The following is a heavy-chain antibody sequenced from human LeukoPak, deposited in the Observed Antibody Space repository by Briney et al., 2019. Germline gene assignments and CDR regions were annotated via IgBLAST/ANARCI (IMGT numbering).Heavy chain of an antibody. J-gene: IGHJ6*03. CDR3: VSSGYNPRFYYYYLDV. CDR1: GGSISSGSYY. V-gene: IGHV4-61*02. CDR2: IYSSGST. D-gene: IGHD3-22*01. Sequence: SQTLSLTCTVSGGSISSGSYYWSWIRQPAGKGLEWVGRIYSSGSTNYNPSLRSRATISIDTSSNEFSLKLSSVTAADTAVYYCVSSGYNPRFYYYYLDVWGKGTTVTISS.